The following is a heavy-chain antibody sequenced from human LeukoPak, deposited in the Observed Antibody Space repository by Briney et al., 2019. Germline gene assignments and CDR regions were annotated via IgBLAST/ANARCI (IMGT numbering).Heavy chain of an antibody. V-gene: IGHV3-11*04. D-gene: IGHD6-25*01. CDR2: ISLSGSTV. CDR3: ARGRGAAARNWFDP. CDR1: GFTFSDYY. J-gene: IGHJ5*02. Sequence: GGSLRLSCAASGFTFSDYYMSWVRQAPGKGLEWVSYISLSGSTVYYADSVKGRFTISRDNAKNSLYLQMNSLRAEDTAVYYCARGRGAAARNWFDPWGQGTLVTVSS.